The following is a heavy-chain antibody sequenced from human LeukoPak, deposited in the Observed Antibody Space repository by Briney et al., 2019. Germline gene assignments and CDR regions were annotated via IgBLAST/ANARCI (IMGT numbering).Heavy chain of an antibody. Sequence: GGSLRLSCAASGFTVSSDYMNWVRQAPGKGLEWVSYISSSSSTIYYADSVKGRFTISRDNAKNSLYLQMNSLRAEDTAVYYCAREKATAYFDYWGQGTLVTVSS. CDR1: GFTVSSDY. CDR3: AREKATAYFDY. V-gene: IGHV3-48*01. CDR2: ISSSSSTI. D-gene: IGHD5-18*01. J-gene: IGHJ4*02.